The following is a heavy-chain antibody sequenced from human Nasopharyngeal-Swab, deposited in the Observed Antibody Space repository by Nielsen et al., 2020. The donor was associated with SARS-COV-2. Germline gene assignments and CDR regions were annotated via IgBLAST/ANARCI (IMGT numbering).Heavy chain of an antibody. V-gene: IGHV3-21*06. D-gene: IGHD6-13*01. CDR1: GFTLSTYN. J-gene: IGHJ2*01. CDR2: ISSTSTYI. Sequence: GESLKISCAASGFTLSTYNMIWVRQAPGKGLEWVSSISSTSTYIYYTDSVKGRFTISRDNARNSLYLQMNSLSAEDSAVYFCARDQVSSWRAIGNWYFDLWGRGTLVTVSS. CDR3: ARDQVSSWRAIGNWYFDL.